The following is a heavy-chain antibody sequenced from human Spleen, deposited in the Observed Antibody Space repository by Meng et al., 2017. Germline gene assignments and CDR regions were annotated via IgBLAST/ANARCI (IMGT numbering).Heavy chain of an antibody. CDR1: GFSFSSYT. Sequence: GESLKISCAASGFSFSSYTMNWVRQAPWKGLEWVSSISSSSSYIYYADSVKGRFTISTDNAKNLLYLQMNRLRAEDTAVYYCARDSSTWLSGGWFDPWGQGTLVTVSS. J-gene: IGHJ5*02. V-gene: IGHV3-21*06. CDR3: ARDSSTWLSGGWFDP. D-gene: IGHD6-13*01. CDR2: ISSSSSYI.